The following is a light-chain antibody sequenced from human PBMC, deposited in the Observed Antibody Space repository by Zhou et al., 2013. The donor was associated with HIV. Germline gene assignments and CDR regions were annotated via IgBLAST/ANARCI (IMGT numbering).Light chain of an antibody. CDR1: QSLDSW. V-gene: IGKV1-5*03. CDR3: QQYKTLPYT. CDR2: KAS. Sequence: DIQLTQSPSTLSASVGDRVTIACRASQSLDSWLAWYQQIPGEAPKLLMYKASTLQDGVPSRFSGSGSGTDFTLTISSLQPDDFATYFCQQYKTLPYTFGQGPSWRSN. J-gene: IGKJ2*01.